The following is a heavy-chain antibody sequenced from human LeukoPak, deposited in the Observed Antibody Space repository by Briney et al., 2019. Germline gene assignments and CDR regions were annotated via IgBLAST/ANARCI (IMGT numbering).Heavy chain of an antibody. V-gene: IGHV3-30-3*01. CDR2: ISYDGSNK. D-gene: IGHD3-22*01. CDR1: GFTFSSYA. Sequence: GGSLRLSCAASGFTFSSYAMHWVRQAPGKGLEWVAVISYDGSNKYYADSVKGRFTISRDNSKNTLYLQMNSLRAEDTAVYYCAREAVGTMIVVATAPDYWGQGTLVTVSS. CDR3: AREAVGTMIVVATAPDY. J-gene: IGHJ4*02.